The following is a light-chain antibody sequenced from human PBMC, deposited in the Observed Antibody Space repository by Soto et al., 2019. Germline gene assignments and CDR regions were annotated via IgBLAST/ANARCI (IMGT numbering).Light chain of an antibody. Sequence: EIVMTQSPATLSVSPGERATLSCRASKSVSSNLAWYQQKPGQAPRLLIYGASTRATGIPARFSGSGSGTEFTLTINRLQPDDFATYYCQQYSTYPWTFGQGTKV. J-gene: IGKJ1*01. V-gene: IGKV3-15*01. CDR3: QQYSTYPWT. CDR1: KSVSSN. CDR2: GAS.